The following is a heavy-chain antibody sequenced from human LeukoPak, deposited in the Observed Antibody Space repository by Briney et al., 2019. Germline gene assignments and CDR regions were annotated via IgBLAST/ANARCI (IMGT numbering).Heavy chain of an antibody. J-gene: IGHJ4*02. CDR1: GFIFSSYA. D-gene: IGHD2-2*02. CDR2: ISSNGGST. CDR3: ARGAWDCSSTSCYTGFGY. Sequence: PGGSLRLSCAASGFIFSSYAMHWVRQAPGKGLEYVSAISSNGGSTYYANSVKGRFTISRDNSKNTLYLQMGSLRAEDMAVYYCARGAWDCSSTSCYTGFGYWGQGTLVTVSS. V-gene: IGHV3-64*01.